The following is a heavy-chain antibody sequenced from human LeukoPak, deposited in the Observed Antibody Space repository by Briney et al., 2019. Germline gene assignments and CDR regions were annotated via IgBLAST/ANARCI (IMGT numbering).Heavy chain of an antibody. V-gene: IGHV3-23*01. CDR2: ISGSGGST. CDR1: GFTFSSYA. CDR3: AKATRIAARPSYFDY. D-gene: IGHD6-6*01. Sequence: GGSLRLSCAASGFTFSSYAMSWVRQAPGKGLEWFSAISGSGGSTYYADSVKGRFTISRDNSKNTLYLQMNSLRAEDTAVYYCAKATRIAARPSYFDYWGQGTLVTVSS. J-gene: IGHJ4*02.